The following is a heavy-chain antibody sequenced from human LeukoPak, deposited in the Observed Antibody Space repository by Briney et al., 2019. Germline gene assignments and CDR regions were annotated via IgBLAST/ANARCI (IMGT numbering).Heavy chain of an antibody. J-gene: IGHJ3*02. D-gene: IGHD3-22*01. CDR2: IYYSGST. V-gene: IGHV4-59*01. Sequence: SETLSLTCTVSGGSISGYYWSWIRQPPGKGLEWIGYIYYSGSTKYNPSLKSRVTMSVDTSRNQFSLKLSSVTAADTAVYCCARGGLENGYHSNDGFDIWGQGTMVTVSS. CDR3: ARGGLENGYHSNDGFDI. CDR1: GGSISGYY.